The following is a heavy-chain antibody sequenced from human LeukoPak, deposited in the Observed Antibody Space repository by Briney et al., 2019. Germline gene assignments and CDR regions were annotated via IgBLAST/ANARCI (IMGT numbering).Heavy chain of an antibody. D-gene: IGHD2-2*01. J-gene: IGHJ4*02. V-gene: IGHV3-30*04. Sequence: GGSLRLSYAASGFTFSSYAMHWVRQAPGKGLEWVAVISYDGSNKYYADSVKGRFTISRDNSKNTLYLQMNSLRAEDTAVYYCARALGYCSSTSCYEFDYWGQGTLVTVSS. CDR2: ISYDGSNK. CDR1: GFTFSSYA. CDR3: ARALGYCSSTSCYEFDY.